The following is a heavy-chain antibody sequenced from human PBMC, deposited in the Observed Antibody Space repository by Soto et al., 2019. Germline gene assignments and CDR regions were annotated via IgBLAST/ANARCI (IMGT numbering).Heavy chain of an antibody. J-gene: IGHJ4*02. CDR1: GFSVSSTY. Sequence: AGGSLRLSCAASGFSVSSTYMSWVRQAPGKGLEWVSTLSDGGSSHYADSVTGRFSVSRDNSKNTLYLQMNGLRADDTAIYYCARDYASGGYDYRGQGTQVTVSS. CDR3: ARDYASGGYDY. CDR2: LSDGGSS. D-gene: IGHD5-12*01. V-gene: IGHV3-53*01.